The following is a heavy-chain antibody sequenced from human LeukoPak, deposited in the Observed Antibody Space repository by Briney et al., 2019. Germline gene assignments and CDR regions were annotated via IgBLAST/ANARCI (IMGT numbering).Heavy chain of an antibody. D-gene: IGHD3-22*01. V-gene: IGHV3-23*01. Sequence: GGSLRLSCAASGFTFSNAAMTWVRQAPGKGLEWVSTITGSDDRTYYEDSVKGRFTISGDYSKNALHLQMNSLRVEDTAIYYCAKGPQLGSGYHPDYWGQGTLVTVSS. CDR3: AKGPQLGSGYHPDY. CDR1: GFTFSNAA. CDR2: ITGSDDRT. J-gene: IGHJ4*02.